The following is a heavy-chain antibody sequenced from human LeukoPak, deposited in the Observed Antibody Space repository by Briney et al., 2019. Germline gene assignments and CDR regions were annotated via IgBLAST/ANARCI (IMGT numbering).Heavy chain of an antibody. CDR2: IYPSGST. Sequence: SETLSLTCTVSGGSISSYYWTWIRQPAGKGLEWIGRIYPSGSTNYNPSLKSRVTMSVDTSKNQFSLKLSSVTAADTAVYYCARDSYDSSGYYEPLDYWGQGTLVTVSS. CDR3: ARDSYDSSGYYEPLDY. V-gene: IGHV4-4*07. J-gene: IGHJ4*02. CDR1: GGSISSYY. D-gene: IGHD3-22*01.